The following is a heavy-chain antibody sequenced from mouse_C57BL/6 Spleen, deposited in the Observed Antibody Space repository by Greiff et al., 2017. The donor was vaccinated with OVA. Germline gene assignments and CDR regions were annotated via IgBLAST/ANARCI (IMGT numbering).Heavy chain of an antibody. CDR2: IYPGSGST. D-gene: IGHD1-1*01. V-gene: IGHV1-55*01. CDR3: ARSDYYGSSYDYYAMDY. Sequence: QVQLQQPGAELVKPGASVKMSCKASGYTFTSYWITWVKQRPGQGLEWIGDIYPGSGSTNYNEKFKSKATLTVDTSSSTAYMPLSSLTSEDSAVYYCARSDYYGSSYDYYAMDYWGQGTSVTVSS. J-gene: IGHJ4*01. CDR1: GYTFTSYW.